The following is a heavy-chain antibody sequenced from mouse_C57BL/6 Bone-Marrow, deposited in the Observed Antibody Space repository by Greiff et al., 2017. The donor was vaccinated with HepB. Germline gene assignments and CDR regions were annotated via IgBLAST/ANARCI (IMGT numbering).Heavy chain of an antibody. CDR1: GYTFTDYE. CDR2: IDPETGGT. V-gene: IGHV1-15*01. D-gene: IGHD2-1*01. Sequence: QVQLKESGAELVRPGASVTLSCKASGYTFTDYEMHWVKQTPVHGLEWIGAIDPETGGTAYNQKFKGKAILTADNSSSTAYMELRSLTSEDSAVYYCTRRDLLWDYWGQGTTLTVSS. J-gene: IGHJ2*01. CDR3: TRRDLLWDY.